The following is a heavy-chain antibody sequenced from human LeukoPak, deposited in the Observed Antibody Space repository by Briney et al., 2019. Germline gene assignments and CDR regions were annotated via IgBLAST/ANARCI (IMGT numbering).Heavy chain of an antibody. CDR2: IIPILGIA. J-gene: IGHJ4*02. D-gene: IGHD2-2*01. CDR3: ARGRISSTSSSDY. Sequence: SVKVSCKASGGTFSSYAISWVRQAPGQGLEWMGRIIPILGIANYAQKFQGRVTMTTDTSTSTAYMELRSLRSDDTAVYYCARGRISSTSSSDYWGQGTLVTVSS. V-gene: IGHV1-69*04. CDR1: GGTFSSYA.